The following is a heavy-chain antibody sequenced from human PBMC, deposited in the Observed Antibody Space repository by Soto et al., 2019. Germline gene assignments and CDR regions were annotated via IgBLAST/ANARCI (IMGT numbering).Heavy chain of an antibody. CDR1: GFTFSSYG. D-gene: IGHD3-3*01. Sequence: QVQLVESGGGVVQPGRSLRLSCAASGFTFSSYGMHWVRQAPGKGLEWVAVIWYDGSNKYYADSVKGRFTISRDNSKNTPELQMNSLRAEDTAVCYCAREWSGYGAGFDYWGQGTLVTVSS. V-gene: IGHV3-33*01. CDR3: AREWSGYGAGFDY. J-gene: IGHJ4*02. CDR2: IWYDGSNK.